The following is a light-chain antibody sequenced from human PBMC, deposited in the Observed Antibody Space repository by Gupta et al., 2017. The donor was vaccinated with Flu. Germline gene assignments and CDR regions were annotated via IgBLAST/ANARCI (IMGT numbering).Light chain of an antibody. J-gene: IGKJ4*01. CDR1: QSISTY. CDR3: QQSDMTPFT. CDR2: AAS. Sequence: PSSLSASVGDRVIITCRASQSISTYLNWYQQKAGKAPKFLIFAASRVKSGVPSRFSGSGSGTEFTLTITKLQPEDFASYYCQQSDMTPFTFGRGTKVDI. V-gene: IGKV1-39*01.